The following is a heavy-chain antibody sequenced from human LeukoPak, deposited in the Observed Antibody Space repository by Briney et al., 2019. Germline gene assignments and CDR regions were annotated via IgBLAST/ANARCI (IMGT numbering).Heavy chain of an antibody. V-gene: IGHV4-39*01. CDR2: IYYSGST. CDR3: ARHLLMENYWFDP. CDR1: GGSISSSSYY. Sequence: SETLSLTCTVSGGSISSSSYYWGWIRQPPGTGLEWIGSIYYSGSTYYNPSLKSRVTISVDTSKNQFSLKLSSVTAADTAVYYRARHLLMENYWFDPWGQGTLVTVSS. J-gene: IGHJ5*02. D-gene: IGHD2-8*01.